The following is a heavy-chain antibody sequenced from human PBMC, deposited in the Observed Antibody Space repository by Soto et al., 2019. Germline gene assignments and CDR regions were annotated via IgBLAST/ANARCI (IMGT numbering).Heavy chain of an antibody. J-gene: IGHJ3*01. D-gene: IGHD1-26*01. V-gene: IGHV4-34*02. CDR2: INHSGFT. CDR1: GGSFSDYY. CDR3: VRGRAFMSRVAFDV. Sequence: QVQLQQRGAGLLKPSETLSLTCAVLGGSFSDYYWTWIRQPPGKGLEWIGEINHSGFTSYNPSLKSRLTLLVDTSTKEFSLKLISVSAAHTAAYHCVRGRAFMSRVAFDVWGQGTMVTVSS.